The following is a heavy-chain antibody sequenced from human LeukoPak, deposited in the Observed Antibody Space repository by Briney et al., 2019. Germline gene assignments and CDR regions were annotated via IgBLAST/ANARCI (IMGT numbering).Heavy chain of an antibody. CDR1: GGSISSYY. J-gene: IGHJ4*02. V-gene: IGHV4-59*01. CDR2: IYYSGST. CDR3: ARYSGSGWYTTYYFDY. D-gene: IGHD6-19*01. Sequence: PSETLSLTCTVSGGSISSYYWSWIRQPPGKGLEWIGYIYYSGSTNYNPSLKSRVTISVDTSKNQFSLKLSSVTAADTAVYYCARYSGSGWYTTYYFDYWGQGTLVTVSS.